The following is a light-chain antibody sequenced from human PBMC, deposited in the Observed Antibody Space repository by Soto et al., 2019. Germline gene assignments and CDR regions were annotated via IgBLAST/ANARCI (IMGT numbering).Light chain of an antibody. CDR2: EGS. CDR3: MCYAGGNNWV. V-gene: IGLV2-23*01. J-gene: IGLJ3*02. Sequence: QSALTQPASVSGSPGQSITISCTGTSSDVGNYNLVSWYQQHPGKAPKLMIYEGSKRPSGVSNRFSGSKSGNTASLTISGLQAEDEADYYCMCYAGGNNWVFGGGTKLTVL. CDR1: SSDVGNYNL.